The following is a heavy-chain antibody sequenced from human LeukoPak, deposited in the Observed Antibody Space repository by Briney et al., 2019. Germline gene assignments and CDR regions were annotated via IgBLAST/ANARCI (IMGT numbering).Heavy chain of an antibody. CDR1: GYSFTSYW. D-gene: IGHD4-17*01. V-gene: IGHV5-51*01. J-gene: IGHJ4*02. CDR3: FLTVTTSFDY. Sequence: GESLQISCKGSGYSFTSYWIGWVRQMPGKGLEWMGIIYPGDSDTRYSPSFQGQATISADKSISTAYLQWSSLKASDTAMYYCFLTVTTSFDYWGQGTLVTVSS. CDR2: IYPGDSDT.